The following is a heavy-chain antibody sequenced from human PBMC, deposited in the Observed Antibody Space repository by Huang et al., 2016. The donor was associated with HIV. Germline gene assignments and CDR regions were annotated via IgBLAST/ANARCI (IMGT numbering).Heavy chain of an antibody. D-gene: IGHD1-26*01. V-gene: IGHV4-59*11. CDR3: ARDLVTEWELLQFDY. Sequence: QVQLQESGPGLVKPSENLSLTCTVSGGSISSHYWSWIRPPPGKVLELIGSIYYSGITNYNPSLKSRVTISVDTSKNQFSLKLSAVTAADTAVYYCARDLVTEWELLQFDYWGQGTLVTVSS. J-gene: IGHJ4*02. CDR1: GGSISSHY. CDR2: IYYSGIT.